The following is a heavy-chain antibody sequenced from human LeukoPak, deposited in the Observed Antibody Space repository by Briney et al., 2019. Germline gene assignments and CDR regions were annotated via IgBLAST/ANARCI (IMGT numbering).Heavy chain of an antibody. CDR3: AKGKEWEPNYFDY. J-gene: IGHJ4*02. CDR2: ISGSGGST. Sequence: GGSLRLSCAASGFTFSSYAMSWVRQAPGKGLEWASAISGSGGSTYYADSVKVRFTISRDNSKNTLYLQMNSLRAEDTAVYYCAKGKEWEPNYFDYWGQGTLVTVSS. D-gene: IGHD1-26*01. V-gene: IGHV3-23*01. CDR1: GFTFSSYA.